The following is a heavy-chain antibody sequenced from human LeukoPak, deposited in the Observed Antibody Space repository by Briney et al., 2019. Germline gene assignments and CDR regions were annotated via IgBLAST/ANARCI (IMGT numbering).Heavy chain of an antibody. Sequence: GRSLRLSCTASGSTFGDYAMSWVRHAPGKGLEWVGFIRSKAYGGTTEYAASVKGRFTISRDDSKSIAYLQMNSLRAEDTAVYYCARIRWLQFVLDYWGQGTLVTVSS. V-gene: IGHV3-49*04. CDR3: ARIRWLQFVLDY. J-gene: IGHJ4*02. CDR2: IRSKAYGGTT. CDR1: GSTFGDYA. D-gene: IGHD5-24*01.